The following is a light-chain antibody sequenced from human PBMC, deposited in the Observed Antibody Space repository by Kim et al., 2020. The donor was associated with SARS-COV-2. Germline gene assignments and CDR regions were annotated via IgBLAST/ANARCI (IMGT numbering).Light chain of an antibody. J-gene: IGLJ2*01. Sequence: QLVLTQSPSASASLGASVKLTCTLSSGHSSYRIAWHQQQPEKGPRFLMKVNSDGSHRKGDGIPYRFSGSSSGAERYLTISSLQSEDEADYYCQTWGTGIGVFGGGTQLTVL. CDR3: QTWGTGIGV. V-gene: IGLV4-69*01. CDR2: VNSDGSH. CDR1: SGHSSYR.